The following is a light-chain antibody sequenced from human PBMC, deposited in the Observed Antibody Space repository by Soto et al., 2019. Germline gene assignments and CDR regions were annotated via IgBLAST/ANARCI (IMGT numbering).Light chain of an antibody. Sequence: VISYSRDGLAFMLEEQLTINCNPIQIVLYSSNNNNYLAWYQQKPGQPPKLLIYWASTRVSGVPDRFSGSGSGTDFTLTINSLQAEDVAVYYCQHYYTTTQSFGGGSKVEIK. CDR2: WAS. CDR3: QHYYTTTQS. CDR1: QIVLYSSNNNNY. V-gene: IGKV4-1*01. J-gene: IGKJ4*01.